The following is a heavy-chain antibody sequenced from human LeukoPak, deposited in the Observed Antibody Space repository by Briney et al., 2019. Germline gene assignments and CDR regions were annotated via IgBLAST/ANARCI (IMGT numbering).Heavy chain of an antibody. Sequence: PGGSLRLSCAASGFTFSSYSMNWVRQAPGKGLEWVSSISSSNSYIYYADSVKGRFTISRDNAKNSLYLQMNSLRAEDTAVYYCARAKEDYYDSSGYYRGDPHPDYWGQGTLVTVSS. J-gene: IGHJ4*02. D-gene: IGHD3-22*01. CDR3: ARAKEDYYDSSGYYRGDPHPDY. CDR1: GFTFSSYS. CDR2: ISSSNSYI. V-gene: IGHV3-21*01.